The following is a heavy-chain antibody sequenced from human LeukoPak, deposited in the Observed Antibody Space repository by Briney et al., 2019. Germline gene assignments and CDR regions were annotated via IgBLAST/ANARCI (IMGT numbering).Heavy chain of an antibody. CDR2: IYYSGST. CDR1: GGSISSYY. V-gene: IGHV4-59*01. J-gene: IGHJ4*02. D-gene: IGHD3-22*01. Sequence: SETLSLTCTVSGGSISSYYWSWIRQPPGKGLEWIGYIYYSGSTNYNPSLKSRDTISVDTSKNQFSLKLSSVTAADTAVYYCARAALDSSPNDYWGQGTLVTVSS. CDR3: ARAALDSSPNDY.